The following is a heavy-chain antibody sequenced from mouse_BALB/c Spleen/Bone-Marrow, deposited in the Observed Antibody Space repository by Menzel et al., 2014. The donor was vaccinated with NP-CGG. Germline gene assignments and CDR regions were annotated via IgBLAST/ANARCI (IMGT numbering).Heavy chain of an antibody. CDR2: ISSGSSTI. J-gene: IGHJ2*01. D-gene: IGHD1-1*01. CDR1: GFTFSSFG. CDR3: VRSGSSSGYFDY. Sequence: EVHLVESGGGLVQPGGSRKLSCAASGFTFSSFGMHWVRQAPEKGLEWVAYISSGSSTIYYGDTVMGRFTISRDNPKNTPFLQMTSLRSEDTATYYCVRSGSSSGYFDYWGQGTTLTVSS. V-gene: IGHV5-17*02.